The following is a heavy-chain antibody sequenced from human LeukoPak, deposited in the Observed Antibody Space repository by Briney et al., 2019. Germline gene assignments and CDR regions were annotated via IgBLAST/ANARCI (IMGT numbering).Heavy chain of an antibody. CDR3: ARANFLYCSSSTCLFYY. CDR2: INPNDGDT. Sequence: ASVKVSCKASGYTFTDYYMHWVRQAPGQGLEWMGWINPNDGDTNYAQKFQGRVTMTRDTSISTAHIEVKRLLSDDTAVYYCARANFLYCSSSTCLFYYWGQGTLVTVSS. CDR1: GYTFTDYY. D-gene: IGHD2-2*01. V-gene: IGHV1-2*02. J-gene: IGHJ4*02.